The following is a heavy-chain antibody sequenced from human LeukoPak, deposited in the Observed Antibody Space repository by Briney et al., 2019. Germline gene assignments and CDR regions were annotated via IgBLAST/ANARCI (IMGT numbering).Heavy chain of an antibody. V-gene: IGHV3-7*03. CDR1: GFTFSNYW. J-gene: IGHJ5*02. CDR3: ARARGGLATQLNWFDP. Sequence: QPGGSLRLSCAASGFTFSNYWMTWVRQAPGKGLEWVAHINQDGSEEHYMDSVKARFTISRDNAKNSLSLQMNSLRAEDTALYHCARARGGLATQLNWFDPWGRGTLVTVSS. CDR2: INQDGSEE. D-gene: IGHD3/OR15-3a*01.